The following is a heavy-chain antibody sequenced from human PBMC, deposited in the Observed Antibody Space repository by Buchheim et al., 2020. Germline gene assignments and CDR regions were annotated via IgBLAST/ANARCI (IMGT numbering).Heavy chain of an antibody. CDR1: GFTFNNYA. CDR2: ISGSGGNT. D-gene: IGHD3-16*01. V-gene: IGHV3-23*01. J-gene: IGHJ4*02. CDR3: ANTWGSGGGGVDY. Sequence: EVQLLESGGGLVQPGGSLRLSCAASGFTFNNYAMSWVRQAPGKGLEWVSAISGSGGNTYYADSVKGRFTISRDNSKNTLFLQLKSLSPEDTAVYYCANTWGSGGGGVDYWGQGTL.